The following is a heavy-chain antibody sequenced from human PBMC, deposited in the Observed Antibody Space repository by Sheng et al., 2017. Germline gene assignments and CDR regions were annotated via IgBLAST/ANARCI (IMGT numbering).Heavy chain of an antibody. CDR3: ARGRYSSGGGAGDYYYYYGMDV. J-gene: IGHJ6*02. CDR1: GGSFSGYY. CDR2: INHSGST. D-gene: IGHD5-18*01. Sequence: QVQLQQWGAGLLKPSETLSLTCAVYGGSFSGYYWSWIRQPPGKGLEWIGEINHSGSTNYNPSLKSRVTISVDTSKNQFSLKLSSVTAADTAVYYCARGRYSSGGGAGDYYYYYGMDVWGQGTTVTVSS. V-gene: IGHV4-34*01.